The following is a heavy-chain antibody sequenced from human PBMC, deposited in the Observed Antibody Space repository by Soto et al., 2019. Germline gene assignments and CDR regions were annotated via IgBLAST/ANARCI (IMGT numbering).Heavy chain of an antibody. J-gene: IGHJ4*02. D-gene: IGHD5-18*01. Sequence: PSETLSLTCSVSGGSISGDHWSWVRQPPGKGLEWIGYMYNSGSANNNPSLKSRVTISLDTSKNQVSLKLSSVTAADTAVYYCASGKQLDRFDYWGQGTQVTAPQ. CDR2: MYNSGSA. CDR3: ASGKQLDRFDY. CDR1: GGSISGDH. V-gene: IGHV4-59*01.